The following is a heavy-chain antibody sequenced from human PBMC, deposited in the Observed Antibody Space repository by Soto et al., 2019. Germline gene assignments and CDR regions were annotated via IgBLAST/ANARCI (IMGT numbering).Heavy chain of an antibody. CDR2: IDSSGEK. J-gene: IGHJ5*02. D-gene: IGHD6-19*01. Sequence: QVTLKESGPVLVKPTETLTLRCTVSGLSITDSEMGVSWIRQPPGQPLEWLAHIDSSGEKSYRTFLKSRLAISKDPPKSHIGLNMTNMGPADTATYYCARRHLAVAVSPWFDPWGQGIPVTVSS. CDR3: ARRHLAVAVSPWFDP. CDR1: GLSITDSEMG. V-gene: IGHV2-26*01.